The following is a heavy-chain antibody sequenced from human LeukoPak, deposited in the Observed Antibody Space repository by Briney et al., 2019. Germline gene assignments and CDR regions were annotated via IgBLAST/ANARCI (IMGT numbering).Heavy chain of an antibody. V-gene: IGHV3-7*04. D-gene: IGHD1-1*01. J-gene: IGHJ4*02. CDR2: IHPEGNEK. Sequence: PGGSLRLSCAASGFTFSNLWMSWVRQAPGRGLEWVANIHPEGNEKYHVESVEGRFTISRDNIKNSLFLQMHGLRVEDTAVYYCARGDDFSGDYWGQGTLVTVSS. CDR3: ARGDDFSGDY. CDR1: GFTFSNLW.